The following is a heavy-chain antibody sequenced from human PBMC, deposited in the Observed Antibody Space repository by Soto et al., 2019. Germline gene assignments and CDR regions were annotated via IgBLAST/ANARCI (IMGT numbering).Heavy chain of an antibody. CDR3: ARLYCSGGSCYGEYYFDY. J-gene: IGHJ4*02. Sequence: QVQLQQWGAGLLKPSETLSLTCAVYGGSFSGYYWSWIRQPPGKGLEWIGEINHSGSTNYNPSLKSRVTLSVDTSKNQFSLQLSSVTAADTAVYYCARLYCSGGSCYGEYYFDYWGQGTLVTVSS. CDR2: INHSGST. D-gene: IGHD2-15*01. V-gene: IGHV4-34*01. CDR1: GGSFSGYY.